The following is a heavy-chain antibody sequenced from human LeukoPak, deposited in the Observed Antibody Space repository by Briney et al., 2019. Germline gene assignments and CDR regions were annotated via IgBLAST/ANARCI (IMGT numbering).Heavy chain of an antibody. CDR3: VRDGAYCGGDCYPGFDP. D-gene: IGHD2-21*01. CDR2: IYYSGST. V-gene: IGHV4-30-4*01. Sequence: SETLSLTCTVSGGSISSGDYYWRWIRQPPGKGLEWIGYIYYSGSTYYNPSLKSRVTISVDTSKNQFSLKLSSVTAADTAVYYCVRDGAYCGGDCYPGFDPWGQGTLVTVSS. CDR1: GGSISSGDYY. J-gene: IGHJ5*02.